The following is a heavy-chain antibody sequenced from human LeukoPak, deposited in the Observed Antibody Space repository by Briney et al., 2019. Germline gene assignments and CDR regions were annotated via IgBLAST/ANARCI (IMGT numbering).Heavy chain of an antibody. D-gene: IGHD4-23*01. CDR3: ARVAAGYSVNYFDY. CDR1: GFTFSSHG. J-gene: IGHJ4*02. Sequence: SGGSLRLSCATSGFTFSSHGMHWVRQAPGKGLEWVSYISTGSSTTYYADSVKGRFTISRDNVENSLYLQMNSLRDEDTAVYYCARVAAGYSVNYFDYWGQGTLVTVSS. V-gene: IGHV3-48*02. CDR2: ISTGSSTT.